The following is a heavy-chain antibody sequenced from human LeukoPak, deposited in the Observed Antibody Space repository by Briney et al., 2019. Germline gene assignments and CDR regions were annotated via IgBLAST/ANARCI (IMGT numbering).Heavy chain of an antibody. CDR3: AHRLGITFGGVVVKRPGRGDSFDI. D-gene: IGHD3-16*02. CDR1: GFSLSAGGVG. CDR2: IYWDDDK. J-gene: IGHJ3*02. V-gene: IGHV2-5*02. Sequence: SGPTLVKPTQTLTLTCTVSGFSLSAGGVGVSWIRQPPGEALECLALIYWDDDKRYSPSLKSRLTITKDTSKNQVVLTMTNMDPVDTATYYCAHRLGITFGGVVVKRPGRGDSFDIWGQGTMVTVSS.